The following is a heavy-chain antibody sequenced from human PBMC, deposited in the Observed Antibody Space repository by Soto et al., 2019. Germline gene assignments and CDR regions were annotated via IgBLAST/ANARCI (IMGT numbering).Heavy chain of an antibody. V-gene: IGHV4-61*01. CDR2: IYYSGST. CDR3: ARDWYRVGSSGYYSSFDY. J-gene: IGHJ4*02. Sequence: QVQLQEAGPGLVKPSETLSLTCTVSGGSVSSGSYYWRWIRQPPGKGLEWIGYIYYSGSTNYNPSLQSRVTISVDSTKNQFSLKRSSVTAADTAVYYCARDWYRVGSSGYYSSFDYWGQGTLVTVSS. D-gene: IGHD3-22*01. CDR1: GGSVSSGSYY.